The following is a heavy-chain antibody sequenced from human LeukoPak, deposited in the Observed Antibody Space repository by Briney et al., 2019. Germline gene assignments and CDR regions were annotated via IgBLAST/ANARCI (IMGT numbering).Heavy chain of an antibody. CDR3: ARAGDPSYYDRRGYYFAF. D-gene: IGHD3-22*01. Sequence: SETLSLTCTVFGGSFSSHYWSWVRQPAGKGLEWIGRIYTTGTSKYNPSLQSRVTMSVDKSKRQFSLNVTSVTAADTAVYYCARAGDPSYYDRRGYYFAFWGQGIQVTVPS. J-gene: IGHJ4*02. CDR2: IYTTGTS. V-gene: IGHV4-4*07. CDR1: GGSFSSHY.